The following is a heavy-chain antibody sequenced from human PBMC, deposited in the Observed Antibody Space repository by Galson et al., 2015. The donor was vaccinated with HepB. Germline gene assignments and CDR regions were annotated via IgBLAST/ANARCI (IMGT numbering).Heavy chain of an antibody. V-gene: IGHV3-9*01. J-gene: IGHJ4*02. CDR1: GFTFDDYA. CDR2: ISWNSGSI. D-gene: IGHD3-3*01. Sequence: SLRLSCAASGFTFDDYAMHWVRQAPGKGLEWVSGISWNSGSIGYADSVKGRFTISRDNAKNSLYLQMNSLRAEDTALYYCAKDPDFDFYSEKSTTFDYWGRGTLVTVSS. CDR3: AKDPDFDFYSEKSTTFDY.